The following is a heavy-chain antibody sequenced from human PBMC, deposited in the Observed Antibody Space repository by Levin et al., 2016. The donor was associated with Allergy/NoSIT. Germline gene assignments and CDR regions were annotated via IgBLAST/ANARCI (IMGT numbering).Heavy chain of an antibody. V-gene: IGHV4-59*01. Sequence: SETLSLTCTISGDPISNYYWTWIRQPPGQGLEWIGYTSKTGSTNYNPSLKNRVTISLDTSKNHFSLRLTSLTAADTAIYYCARGLRGSSWYSVQYWGQGTLVNVSS. J-gene: IGHJ1*01. D-gene: IGHD6-13*01. CDR3: ARGLRGSSWYSVQY. CDR2: TSKTGST. CDR1: GDPISNYY.